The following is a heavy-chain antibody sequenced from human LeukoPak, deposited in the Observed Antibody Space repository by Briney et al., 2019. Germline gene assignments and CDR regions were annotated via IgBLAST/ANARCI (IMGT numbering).Heavy chain of an antibody. V-gene: IGHV3-23*01. CDR1: GFTFSSYA. D-gene: IGHD6-19*01. J-gene: IGHJ4*02. CDR3: AKDARRTDGWYFFDY. Sequence: GGSLRLSCAASGFTFSSYAMSWVRQAPGKGLEWVSVISDSGGLTYYADSVKGRFTISRDNSKNTLFLQMNSLRAEDTAIYYCAKDARRTDGWYFFDYWGQGTLVTASS. CDR2: ISDSGGLT.